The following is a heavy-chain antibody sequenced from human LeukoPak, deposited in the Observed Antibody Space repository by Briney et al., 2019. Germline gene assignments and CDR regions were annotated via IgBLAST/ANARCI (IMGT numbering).Heavy chain of an antibody. CDR1: GFTFSSYW. Sequence: GSLRLSCXASGFTFSSYWMHWVRQAPGKGLVWVSRINSDGSSTSYADSVKGRFTISRDNAKNTLYLQMNSLRAEDTAVYYCARERGLWLIAARRNWFDPWGREPWSPSPQ. CDR3: ARERGLWLIAARRNWFDP. V-gene: IGHV3-74*01. J-gene: IGHJ5*02. CDR2: INSDGSST. D-gene: IGHD6-6*01.